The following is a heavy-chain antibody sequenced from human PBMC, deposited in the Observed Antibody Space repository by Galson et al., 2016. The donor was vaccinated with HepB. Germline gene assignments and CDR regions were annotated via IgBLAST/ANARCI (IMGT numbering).Heavy chain of an antibody. CDR2: ISSSGNTI. Sequence: SLRLSCAASGFTFSSYEMNWVRQAPGKGLEWVSYISSSGNTIYYADSVKGRFTTSRDNANNSLYLNSLRADDTAVYHCVRAGGRPARALDFWGQGTLVTVSS. CDR3: VRAGGRPARALDF. V-gene: IGHV3-48*03. D-gene: IGHD3-16*01. CDR1: GFTFSSYE. J-gene: IGHJ4*02.